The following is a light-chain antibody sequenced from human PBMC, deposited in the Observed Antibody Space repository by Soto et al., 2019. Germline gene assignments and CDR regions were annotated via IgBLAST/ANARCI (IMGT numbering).Light chain of an antibody. V-gene: IGLV1-47*01. CDR3: AAWDDTVRSYV. Sequence: QSVLTQPSSVSGTPGQGVTISCSGSISNLGNNYVYWFQQLPGTAPKVLSNRNDQRPSGVPDRFSGSKSGTSASLAISGLRSEDEADYYCAAWDDTVRSYVFGTGTKGTVL. CDR2: RND. CDR1: ISNLGNNY. J-gene: IGLJ1*01.